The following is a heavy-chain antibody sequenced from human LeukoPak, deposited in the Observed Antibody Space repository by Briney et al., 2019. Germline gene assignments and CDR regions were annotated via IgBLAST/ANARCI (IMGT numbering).Heavy chain of an antibody. J-gene: IGHJ5*02. CDR2: IYSGGST. D-gene: IGHD3-3*01. CDR3: ARGVGSQLRSGWFDP. Sequence: GGSLRLSCAASGFTVSNNYMSWVRQAPGKGWEWVALIYSGGSTYYAAFVKGRFTISRDNSKNTLYFQMNSLRAEDTAVYYCARGVGSQLRSGWFDPWGQGTLVTVSS. V-gene: IGHV3-66*01. CDR1: GFTVSNNY.